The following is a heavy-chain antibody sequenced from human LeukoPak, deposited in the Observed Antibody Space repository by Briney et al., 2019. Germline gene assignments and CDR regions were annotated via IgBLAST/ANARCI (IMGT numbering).Heavy chain of an antibody. CDR2: IKQDGNEK. CDR3: ARDYGPPDY. CDR1: GFTFSIYW. D-gene: IGHD3-10*01. V-gene: IGHV3-7*01. Sequence: GGSLRLSCAASGFTFSIYWMSWVRQAPGKGLEWVANIKQDGNEKSYVDSVKGRFTISRDNAKNSLFLQMNSLRAEDTAVYYCARDYGPPDYWGQGTLVTVSS. J-gene: IGHJ4*02.